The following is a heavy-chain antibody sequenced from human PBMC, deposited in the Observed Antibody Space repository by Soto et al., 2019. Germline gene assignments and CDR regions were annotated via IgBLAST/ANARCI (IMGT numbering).Heavy chain of an antibody. CDR3: AREGIVGATRHFDY. CDR1: RYTITSYA. CDR2: INAGNGNT. V-gene: IGHV1-3*01. J-gene: IGHJ4*02. D-gene: IGHD1-26*01. Sequence: ASVKASSKDPRYTITSYAMHWVHQSPGQRLEWMGWINAGNGNTKYSQKFQGRVTITRDTSASTAYMELSSLRSEDTAVYYCAREGIVGATRHFDYWGQGTLVTSPQ.